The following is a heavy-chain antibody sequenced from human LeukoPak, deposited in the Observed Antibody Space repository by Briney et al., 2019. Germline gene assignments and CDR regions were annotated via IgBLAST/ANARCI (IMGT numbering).Heavy chain of an antibody. Sequence: ASVKVSCKASGYTFTGYYMHWVRQAPGQGLEWMGWINPNSGGTNYAQKLQGRVTITTDTSTSTAYMELRSLRSDDTAVYYCARGVRIAAAGGLDYWGQGTLVTVSS. CDR1: GYTFTGYY. D-gene: IGHD6-13*01. CDR3: ARGVRIAAAGGLDY. CDR2: INPNSGGT. J-gene: IGHJ4*02. V-gene: IGHV1-2*02.